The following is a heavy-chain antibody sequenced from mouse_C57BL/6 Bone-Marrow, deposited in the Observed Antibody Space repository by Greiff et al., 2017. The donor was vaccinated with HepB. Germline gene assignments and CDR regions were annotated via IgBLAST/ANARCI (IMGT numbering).Heavy chain of an antibody. D-gene: IGHD2-14*01. CDR2: IWRGGST. J-gene: IGHJ2*01. V-gene: IGHV2-5*01. CDR1: GFSLTSYG. CDR3: AKNGEGYPYYCDY. Sequence: VQLQQSGPGLVQPSQSLSITCTVSGFSLTSYGVHWVRQSPGKGLEWLGVIWRGGSTDYNAAFMSRLSITKDNSKSQVFFKMNSLQADDTAIYYCAKNGEGYPYYCDYWGQGTTLTVSS.